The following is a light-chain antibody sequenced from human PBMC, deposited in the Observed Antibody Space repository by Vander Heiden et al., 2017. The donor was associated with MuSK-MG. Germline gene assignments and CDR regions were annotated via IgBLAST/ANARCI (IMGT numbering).Light chain of an antibody. V-gene: IGLV3-19*01. CDR2: GKN. Sequence: SSELTQDPAVSVALGQTVKITCQGDSLRTYYASWYQQRPGQAPLLVIYGKNNRPSGIPDRFSGSSSGNTASLNITGAQAEDEADYYCNSRDSSGNHVVFGGGTKLTVL. CDR1: SLRTYY. CDR3: NSRDSSGNHVV. J-gene: IGLJ3*02.